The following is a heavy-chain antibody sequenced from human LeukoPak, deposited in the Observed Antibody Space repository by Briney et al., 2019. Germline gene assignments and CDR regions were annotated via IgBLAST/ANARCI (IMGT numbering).Heavy chain of an antibody. CDR3: ARYCSGDTCKLGYYYYGMDV. Sequence: PGGSLRLSCAASGFTFSSYAMHWVRQAPGKGLEWVAVISNDGSNKYYADSVKGRFTISRDNSKNTLYLQMNSLRAEDTAVYYCARYCSGDTCKLGYYYYGMDVWGQGTTVTVSS. D-gene: IGHD2-15*01. CDR1: GFTFSSYA. CDR2: ISNDGSNK. J-gene: IGHJ6*02. V-gene: IGHV3-30*03.